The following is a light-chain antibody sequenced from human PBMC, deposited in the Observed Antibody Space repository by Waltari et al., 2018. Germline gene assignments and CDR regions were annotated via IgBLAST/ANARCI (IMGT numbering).Light chain of an antibody. V-gene: IGLV2-14*03. CDR1: SSSVCGYHY. Sequence: QSALTQPASVSGSPGPSITSSCTGTSSSVCGYHYPSWSHQYPGKAPHLMIHDVTERPSGVSNRFSGSKSGNTASLTISGLQAEDEGDYHCSSYTSRSTFVIFGGGTKLTVL. J-gene: IGLJ2*01. CDR2: DVT. CDR3: SSYTSRSTFVI.